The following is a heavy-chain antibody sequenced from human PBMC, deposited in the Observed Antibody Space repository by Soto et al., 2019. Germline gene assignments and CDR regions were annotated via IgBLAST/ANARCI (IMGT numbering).Heavy chain of an antibody. D-gene: IGHD6-19*01. CDR3: ARGGLLPDY. Sequence: QLQLQESGSGLVKPSQTLSLTCAVSGGSTSSGGYSWSWLRQPPGKGLEWIGYISHSGSTYYNPSLQGRGHISGDPAQDQVSLRLSSVTAADTAVYYCARGGLLPDYWGQGTLVTVSS. CDR2: ISHSGST. CDR1: GGSTSSGGYS. J-gene: IGHJ4*02. V-gene: IGHV4-30-2*01.